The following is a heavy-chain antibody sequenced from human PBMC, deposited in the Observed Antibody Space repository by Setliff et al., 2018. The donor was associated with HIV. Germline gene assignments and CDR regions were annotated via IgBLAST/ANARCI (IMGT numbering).Heavy chain of an antibody. CDR3: AREATYGTAGSAFDI. CDR1: GGSISSYY. D-gene: IGHD6-19*01. CDR2: IYTSGST. J-gene: IGHJ3*02. V-gene: IGHV4-4*07. Sequence: SETLSLTCSVSGGSISSYYWSWIRQPAGKGLEWIGRIYTSGSTNYNPSLKSRVTMSTDMSKNQFSLRLSSLTAADTAVYYCAREATYGTAGSAFDIWGLGTMVTVS.